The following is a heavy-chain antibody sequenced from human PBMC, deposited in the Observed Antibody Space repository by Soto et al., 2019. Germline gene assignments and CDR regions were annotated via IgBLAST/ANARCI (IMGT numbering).Heavy chain of an antibody. CDR1: GGTFNNYA. CDR3: AREVTVASYSFDF. CDR2: IIPIFNSA. V-gene: IGHV1-69*13. D-gene: IGHD5-12*01. J-gene: IGHJ4*02. Sequence: SVKVSCKASGGTFNNYALSWVRQAPGQGLEWMGGIIPIFNSANYAQKFQGGVTITADDSTSTAYMELRSLRPDDTAVYYCAREVTVASYSFDFWGQGTLVTVSS.